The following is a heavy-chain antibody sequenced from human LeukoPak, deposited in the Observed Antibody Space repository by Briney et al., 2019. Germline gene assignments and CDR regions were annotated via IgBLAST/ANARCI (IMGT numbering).Heavy chain of an antibody. CDR3: ASLMTITNDAFDI. CDR2: INWNGGST. D-gene: IGHD3-10*01. V-gene: IGHV3-20*04. Sequence: GGSLRLSCAASGFTFDDYGMSWVRHAPGKGLEWVSGINWNGGSTGYADSVKGRFTISRDNAKNSLYLQMNSLRAEDTALYYCASLMTITNDAFDIWGQGTMVTVSS. J-gene: IGHJ3*02. CDR1: GFTFDDYG.